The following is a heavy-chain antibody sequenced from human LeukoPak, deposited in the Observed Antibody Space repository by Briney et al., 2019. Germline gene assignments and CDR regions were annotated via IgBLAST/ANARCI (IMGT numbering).Heavy chain of an antibody. V-gene: IGHV1-8*01. CDR3: ARGRGYSYGLYRSEIDY. CDR2: MNPNSGNT. J-gene: IGHJ4*02. D-gene: IGHD5-18*01. Sequence: GASVKVSCKASGYTFTSYDINWVRQATEQGLEWMGWMNPNSGNTGYAQKFQGRVTMTRNTSISTAYMELSSLRSEDTAVYYCARGRGYSYGLYRSEIDYWGQGTLVTVSS. CDR1: GYTFTSYD.